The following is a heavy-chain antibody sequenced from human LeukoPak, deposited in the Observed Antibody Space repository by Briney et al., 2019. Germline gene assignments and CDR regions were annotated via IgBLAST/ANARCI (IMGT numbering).Heavy chain of an antibody. CDR1: GFTFSNYW. CDR2: ISSSGSTI. Sequence: SGGSLRLSCAASGFTFSNYWMHWARQVPGKGLEWVSYISSSGSTIYYADSVKGRFTISRDNAKNSLYLQMNNLRAEDTAVYYCARGYVSASARRARFLEWSLPGVYFDYWGQGTLVTVSS. CDR3: ARGYVSASARRARFLEWSLPGVYFDY. J-gene: IGHJ4*02. V-gene: IGHV3-11*04. D-gene: IGHD3-3*01.